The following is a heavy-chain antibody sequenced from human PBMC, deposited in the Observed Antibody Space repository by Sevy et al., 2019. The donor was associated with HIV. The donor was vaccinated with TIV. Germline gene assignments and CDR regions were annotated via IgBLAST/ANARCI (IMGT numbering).Heavy chain of an antibody. J-gene: IGHJ3*02. Sequence: GGCLRLSCAASGFSFSRFWMHWVRQAPGKGLVWVSRINSDETSTSYADSVKGRFTISRDNARHTLFLQMNSLTVEDTAVYYCARRDGHTRRAFDMWGQGTQVIVSS. CDR1: GFSFSRFW. CDR2: INSDETST. CDR3: ARRDGHTRRAFDM. V-gene: IGHV3-74*01.